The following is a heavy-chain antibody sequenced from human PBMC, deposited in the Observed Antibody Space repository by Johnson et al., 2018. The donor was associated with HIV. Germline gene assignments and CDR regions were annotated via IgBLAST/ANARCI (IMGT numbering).Heavy chain of an antibody. V-gene: IGHV3-66*01. CDR3: ATSTASDAFDI. CDR1: GFTVSTNY. J-gene: IGHJ3*02. CDR2: IYSGGST. Sequence: EVQLVESGGGVVRPGGSLRLSCAASGFTVSTNYMSWVRQAPGKGLEWVSVIYSGGSTYYADSVKGRFTISRDNSKNTLDLQMNSLRVEDAAVYYCATSTASDAFDIWGQGTMVTVSS. D-gene: IGHD1-1*01.